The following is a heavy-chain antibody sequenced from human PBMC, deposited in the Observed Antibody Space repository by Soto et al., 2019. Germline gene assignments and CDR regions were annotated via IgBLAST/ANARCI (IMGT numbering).Heavy chain of an antibody. Sequence: GGSLRLSCVASGFTFSSYAMSWVRQAPGKGLEWVSAISGSGGSTYYADSVKGRFTISRDNSKNTLYLQMNSLRAEDTAVYYCANAGWFGELSYYFDYWGQGTLVTVSS. V-gene: IGHV3-23*01. CDR3: ANAGWFGELSYYFDY. J-gene: IGHJ4*02. CDR1: GFTFSSYA. D-gene: IGHD3-10*01. CDR2: ISGSGGST.